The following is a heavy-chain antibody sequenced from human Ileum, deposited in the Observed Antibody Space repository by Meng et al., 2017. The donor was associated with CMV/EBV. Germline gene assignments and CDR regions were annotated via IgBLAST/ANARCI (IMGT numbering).Heavy chain of an antibody. CDR1: GFTFRDFW. CDR2: INKDGSGK. V-gene: IGHV3-7*01. J-gene: IGHJ4*02. Sequence: GGSLRLSCAASGFTFRDFWMTWVRQAPGKGLEWVAEINKDGSGKYYVDSVRGRFTISRDNAKNSLYLQINGLRAEDTAVYYCGRDPEFGALDYWGQGMLVTFSS. CDR3: GRDPEFGALDY. D-gene: IGHD1-26*01.